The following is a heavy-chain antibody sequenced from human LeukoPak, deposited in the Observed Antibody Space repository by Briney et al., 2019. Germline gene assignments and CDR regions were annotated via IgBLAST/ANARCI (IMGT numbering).Heavy chain of an antibody. CDR3: GRVGAYYGSGSFSDY. V-gene: IGHV3-21*01. CDR2: ISSSSSYI. D-gene: IGHD3-10*01. Sequence: GGSLRLSCAASGFTFSSYSMNWVRQAPGKGLEWVSSISSSSSYIYYADSVKGRFTISRDNAKKSLYLQMNSLRAEDTAVYYCGRVGAYYGSGSFSDYWGQGTLVTVS. J-gene: IGHJ4*02. CDR1: GFTFSSYS.